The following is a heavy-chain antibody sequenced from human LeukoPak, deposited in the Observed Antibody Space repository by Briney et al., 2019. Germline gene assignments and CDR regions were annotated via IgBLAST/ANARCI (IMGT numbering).Heavy chain of an antibody. J-gene: IGHJ4*02. CDR1: GFTFSDYY. V-gene: IGHV3-11*01. CDR2: ISSSGSTI. Sequence: GGSLRLSCAASGFTFSDYYMSWIRQAPGKGLEWVSYISSSGSTIYYADSVKGRFTVSRDNAKNSLCLQMNSLRAEDTAVYYCARDTYYYDSSGYYSFDYWGQGTLVTVSS. D-gene: IGHD3-22*01. CDR3: ARDTYYYDSSGYYSFDY.